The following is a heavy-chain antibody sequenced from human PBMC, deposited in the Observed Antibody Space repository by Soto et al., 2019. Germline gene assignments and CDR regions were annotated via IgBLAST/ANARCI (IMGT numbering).Heavy chain of an antibody. J-gene: IGHJ6*02. V-gene: IGHV3-21*01. D-gene: IGHD5-18*01. CDR1: AFTFSSYS. CDR3: ARSTIGPDGYNYGYVYYYGMDV. Sequence: LVESGGGLVKPGGSLRLSCAASAFTFSSYSMNWVRQAPGKGLEWVSSISPTSTYIYYADSMKGRITISRDNAKNSLYLQMNRLRAEDTAVYYCARSTIGPDGYNYGYVYYYGMDVWGQGTTVTVSS. CDR2: ISPTSTYI.